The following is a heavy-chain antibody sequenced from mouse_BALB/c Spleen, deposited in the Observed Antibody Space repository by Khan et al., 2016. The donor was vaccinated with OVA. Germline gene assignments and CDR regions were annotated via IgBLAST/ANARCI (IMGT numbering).Heavy chain of an antibody. J-gene: IGHJ3*01. V-gene: IGHV1-77*01. CDR1: GYTFTDFY. CDR3: ARSGSGSFGF. CDR2: IYPGSANT. Sequence: QVQLQQSGAELARPGASVKLSCKTSGYTFTDFYINWVKQRTGQGLEWIGDIYPGSANTYYNEEFKGKATLTVDKSSSTAYMQLSSLTSEDSAVYFCARSGSGSFGFWGQGTLVTVSA. D-gene: IGHD2-2*01.